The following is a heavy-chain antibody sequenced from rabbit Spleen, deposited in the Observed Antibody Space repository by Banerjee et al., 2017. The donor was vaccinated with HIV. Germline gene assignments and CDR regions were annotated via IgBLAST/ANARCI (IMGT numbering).Heavy chain of an antibody. CDR1: GFAFSNKA. V-gene: IGHV1S47*01. CDR2: INVITGKA. D-gene: IGHD2-1*01. CDR3: ARDPYSYDDYGDYPFNL. Sequence: QEQLVESGGGLVQPGGSLKLSCTASGFAFSNKAVMCWVRQAPGKGLEWIACINVITGKAVYASWVNGRFTISNDNAQNTLYLQMNSLTAADTATYFCARDPYSYDDYGDYPFNLWGPGTLVTVS. J-gene: IGHJ4*01.